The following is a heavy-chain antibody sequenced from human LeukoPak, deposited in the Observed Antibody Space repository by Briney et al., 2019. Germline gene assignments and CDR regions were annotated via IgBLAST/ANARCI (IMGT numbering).Heavy chain of an antibody. D-gene: IGHD5-24*01. Sequence: RPSETLSLTCTVSGGSIRSGSYYWNWIRQPAGKGLEWIGRIYTSGSTNYNPSLKSRVTISVDTSKNQFSLKLSSVTAADTAVYYCARGGGYNPYYWGQGTLVTVSS. J-gene: IGHJ4*02. CDR3: ARGGGYNPYY. CDR2: IYTSGST. CDR1: GGSIRSGSYY. V-gene: IGHV4-61*02.